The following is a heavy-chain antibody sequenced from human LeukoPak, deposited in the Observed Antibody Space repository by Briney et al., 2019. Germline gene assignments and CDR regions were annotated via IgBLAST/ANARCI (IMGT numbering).Heavy chain of an antibody. V-gene: IGHV1-18*01. CDR1: GYTFTSYG. D-gene: IGHD3-3*01. J-gene: IGHJ6*04. Sequence: GASVKVSCKASGYTFTSYGISWVRQAPGQGLEWMGWISAYNGNTNYAQKLQGRITMTTDTSTSTAYMELRSLRSDDTAVYYCARDSNHPALRFLEWLGMDVWGKGTTVTVFS. CDR2: ISAYNGNT. CDR3: ARDSNHPALRFLEWLGMDV.